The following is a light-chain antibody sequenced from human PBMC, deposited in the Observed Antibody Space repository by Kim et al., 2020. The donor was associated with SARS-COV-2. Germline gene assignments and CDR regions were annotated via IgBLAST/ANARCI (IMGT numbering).Light chain of an antibody. J-gene: IGLJ3*02. CDR1: NIGSKS. V-gene: IGLV3-21*04. CDR2: YDS. Sequence: SYELTQPPSVSVAPGKTARITCWGNNIGSKSVHWYQQKPGQAPVLVIYYDSDRPSGIPERFSGSNSGNTATLTISRVEAGDEADSYCQVWDSSSDLTVFG. CDR3: QVWDSSSDLTV.